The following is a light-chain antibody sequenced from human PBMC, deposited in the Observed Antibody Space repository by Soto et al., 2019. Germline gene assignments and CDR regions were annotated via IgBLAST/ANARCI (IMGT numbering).Light chain of an antibody. J-gene: IGKJ4*01. CDR1: QDIRNY. CDR3: QQYDNLPLT. Sequence: IHLTHTPTTLSPPPGERVTLTCQASQDIRNYLNWYQQKPGKAPKLLIYDASNLETGVPSRFSGSGSGTDFTFTISSLQPEDIATYYCQQYDNLPLTCGGGTKVDIK. CDR2: DAS. V-gene: IGKV1-33*01.